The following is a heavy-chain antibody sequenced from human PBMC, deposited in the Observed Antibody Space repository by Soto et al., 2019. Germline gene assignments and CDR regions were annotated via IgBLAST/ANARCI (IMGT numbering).Heavy chain of an antibody. Sequence: QVQLVESGGGVVQPGRSLRLSCAASGFTFSSYAMHWVRQAPGKGLEWVAVISYDGSNKYYADSVKGRFTISRDNSKNTLYLQMNSLRAEDTAVYYCARSKGGGYYYYYGMDVW. CDR1: GFTFSSYA. V-gene: IGHV3-30-3*01. D-gene: IGHD3-16*01. CDR2: ISYDGSNK. J-gene: IGHJ6*01. CDR3: ARSKGGGYYYYYGMDV.